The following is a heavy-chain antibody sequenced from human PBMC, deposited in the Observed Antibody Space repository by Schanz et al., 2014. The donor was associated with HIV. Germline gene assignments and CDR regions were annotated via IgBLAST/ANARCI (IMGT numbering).Heavy chain of an antibody. CDR1: GPSVSSNY. J-gene: IGHJ6*02. CDR2: MYSGAGGST. CDR3: AKQFLDKC. V-gene: IGHV3-53*01. Sequence: DVQLVESGGGLIQPGGSLRLSCGTSGPSVSSNYMSWVRQAPGKGLEWISVMYSGAGGSTYYADSVKGRFTISRDNSKSTLYLHMNSLRAEDTAVYYCAKQFLDKCWGQGTTVTVSS.